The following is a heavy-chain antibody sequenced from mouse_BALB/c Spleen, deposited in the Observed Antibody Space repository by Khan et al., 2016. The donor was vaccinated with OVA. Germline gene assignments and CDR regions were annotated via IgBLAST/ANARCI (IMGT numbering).Heavy chain of an antibody. V-gene: IGHV2-6-4*01. CDR2: IWGAGGT. CDR3: ARDYYRYDGYYALDY. CDR1: GYSLTRYY. D-gene: IGHD2-14*01. Sequence: QVQLKESGPGLVEPSQSLSITCTVSGYSLTRYYIHWVSQPHGKGLEWLGMIWGAGGTDYNKNIKYRLSISKDNYKSKVFLKMNSLQTDDTAMDYCARDYYRYDGYYALDYWGQGTSVTVSS. J-gene: IGHJ4*01.